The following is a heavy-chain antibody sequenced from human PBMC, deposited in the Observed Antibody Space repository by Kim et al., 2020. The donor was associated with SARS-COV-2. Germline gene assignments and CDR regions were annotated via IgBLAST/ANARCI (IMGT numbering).Heavy chain of an antibody. CDR3: ERQDSSGWGFGAFDI. CDR2: IYYSGST. D-gene: IGHD6-19*01. Sequence: SETLSLTCTVSGGSISSSSYYWGWIRQPPGKGLEWIGSIYYSGSTYYNPSLKSRVTISVDTSKNQFSLKLSSVTAADTAVYYCERQDSSGWGFGAFDIWGQGTMVTVSS. J-gene: IGHJ3*02. CDR1: GGSISSSSYY. V-gene: IGHV4-39*01.